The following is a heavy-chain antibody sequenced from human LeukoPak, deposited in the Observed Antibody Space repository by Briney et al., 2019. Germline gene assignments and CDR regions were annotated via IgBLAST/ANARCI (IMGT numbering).Heavy chain of an antibody. J-gene: IGHJ4*02. Sequence: GGSLRLSCAASGFTFSSYAMHWVRQAPGKGLEWVAVISYDGSNKYYADSVKGRFTISRDNSKNTLYLQMNSLRAEDTAVYYCARIPQLNYDFWSGYYTGIAHWGQGTLVTVSS. D-gene: IGHD3-3*01. V-gene: IGHV3-30-3*01. CDR2: ISYDGSNK. CDR3: ARIPQLNYDFWSGYYTGIAH. CDR1: GFTFSSYA.